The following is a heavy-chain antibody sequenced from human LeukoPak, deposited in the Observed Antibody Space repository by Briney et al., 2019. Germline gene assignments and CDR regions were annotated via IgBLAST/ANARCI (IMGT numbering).Heavy chain of an antibody. Sequence: ASVKVSCKASGYTFINYYMHWVRQAPGQGLEWMGIINPSGGSTSYAQKFQGRVTMTRDTSTSRVYMELSSLRSEDTAVYYCARGEVGATYFQHWGQGTLVTVSS. CDR3: ARGEVGATYFQH. V-gene: IGHV1-46*01. CDR2: INPSGGST. CDR1: GYTFINYY. J-gene: IGHJ1*01. D-gene: IGHD1-26*01.